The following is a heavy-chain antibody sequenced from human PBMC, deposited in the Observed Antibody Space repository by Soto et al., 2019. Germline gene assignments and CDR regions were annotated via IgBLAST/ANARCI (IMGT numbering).Heavy chain of an antibody. D-gene: IGHD2-8*01. CDR3: ARVAKMLYDRSLLSRRSSNCFDP. J-gene: IGHJ5*02. CDR2: INHSGST. Sequence: PSETLSLTCAVYGGSFSGYYWSWIRQPPGKGLELIGEINHSGSTNYNPSLKSRVTISVDTSKNQFSLKLSSVTAADTAVYYCARVAKMLYDRSLLSRRSSNCFDPWGQGTLVTVSS. V-gene: IGHV4-34*01. CDR1: GGSFSGYY.